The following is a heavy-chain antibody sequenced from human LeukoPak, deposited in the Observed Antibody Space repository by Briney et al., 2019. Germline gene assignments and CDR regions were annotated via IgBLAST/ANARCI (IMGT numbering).Heavy chain of an antibody. V-gene: IGHV3-11*05. CDR3: ARVLGAGDSWEQLHHGYYFDY. Sequence: GGSLRPSCAASGFTFSDYYMSWIRQAPGKGLEWVSYISSSSSYTNYADSVKGRFTISRDNAKNSLYLQMNSLRAEDTAVYYCARVLGAGDSWEQLHHGYYFDYWGQGTLVTVSS. CDR2: ISSSSSYT. J-gene: IGHJ4*02. D-gene: IGHD1-26*01. CDR1: GFTFSDYY.